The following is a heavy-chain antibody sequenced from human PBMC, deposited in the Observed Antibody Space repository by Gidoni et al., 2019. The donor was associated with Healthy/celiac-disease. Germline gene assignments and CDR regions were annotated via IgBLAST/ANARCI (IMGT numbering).Heavy chain of an antibody. V-gene: IGHV5-51*01. CDR2: IYPGDSDT. J-gene: IGHJ3*02. CDR1: GYSFTSYW. D-gene: IGHD4-17*01. CDR3: ARRPSGPLYGDYGRGAFDI. Sequence: EVQLVQSGAEVNKPGESLKISCKGSGYSFTSYWIGWVRQMPGKGLEWMGIIYPGDSDTRYSPSFQGQVTISADKSISTAYLQWSSLKASDTAMYYCARRPSGPLYGDYGRGAFDIWGQGTMVTVSS.